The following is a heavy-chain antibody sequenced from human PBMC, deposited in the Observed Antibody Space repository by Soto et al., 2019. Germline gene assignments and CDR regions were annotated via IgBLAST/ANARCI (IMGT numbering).Heavy chain of an antibody. CDR1: GGTFSSYA. V-gene: IGHV1-69*01. D-gene: IGHD3-22*01. CDR3: ARVTYDSRGYYVLGDWFDP. J-gene: IGHJ5*02. Sequence: QVPLVQSGAEVKKPGSSVKVSCKASGGTFSSYAISWVRQAPGQGLEWMGGIIPIFGTANYAQKVQGKVTITADESAITPKMELSNLGFEDPAVYYCARVTYDSRGYYVLGDWFDPWGQGTLVTVSS. CDR2: IIPIFGTA.